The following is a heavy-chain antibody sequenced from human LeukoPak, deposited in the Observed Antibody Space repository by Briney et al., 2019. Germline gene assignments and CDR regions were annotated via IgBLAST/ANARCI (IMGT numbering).Heavy chain of an antibody. CDR3: ARGGSSSWYPSHFDY. J-gene: IGHJ4*02. CDR1: GGSISSYY. D-gene: IGHD6-13*01. CDR2: IYHSGST. V-gene: IGHV4-59*12. Sequence: SETLSLTCTVSGGSISSYYWSWIRQPPGKGLEWIGEIYHSGSTNYNPSLKSRVTISVDKSKNQFSLKLSSVTAADTAVYYCARGGSSSWYPSHFDYWGQGTLVTVSS.